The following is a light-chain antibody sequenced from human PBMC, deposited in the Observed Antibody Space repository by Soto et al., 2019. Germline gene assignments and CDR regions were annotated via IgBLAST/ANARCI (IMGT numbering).Light chain of an antibody. J-gene: IGKJ1*01. CDR3: QQYDKWPRT. CDR1: QSVSDN. V-gene: IGKV3-15*01. Sequence: EIVMRQSPATLSVSPGERATLSCRASQSVSDNLAWYQQKPGQAPRLLVSGATVRATGIPARFSGRGSGTEFTLTISSLQSEDVAVYYCQQYDKWPRTFGQGTKVEIK. CDR2: GAT.